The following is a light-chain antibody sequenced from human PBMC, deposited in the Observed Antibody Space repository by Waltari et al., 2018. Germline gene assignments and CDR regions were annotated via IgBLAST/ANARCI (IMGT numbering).Light chain of an antibody. J-gene: IGKJ3*01. CDR2: GTS. Sequence: DIQMTQSPSPVSASVGDRVTITCRASQDIGNRLAWYQQTPGKASNLLIYGTSSLQTGVPSRCSGSGSGTEFTLTISSLQPEDFGTYYCQQGKSFPITFGPGTKVEIK. V-gene: IGKV1-12*01. CDR3: QQGKSFPIT. CDR1: QDIGNR.